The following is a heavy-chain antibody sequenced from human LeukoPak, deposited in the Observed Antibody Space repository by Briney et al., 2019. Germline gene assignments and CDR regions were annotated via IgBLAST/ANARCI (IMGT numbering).Heavy chain of an antibody. D-gene: IGHD3-22*01. CDR1: GGSFSGYY. J-gene: IGHJ4*02. Sequence: SETLSLTCAVYGGSFSGYYWSWIRQPPGKGLEWIGEINHSGSTNYNPSLKSRVTISVDTSKNQFSLKLSSVTAADTAVYYCARGITMTDPEDYWGQGTLVTVSS. CDR3: ARGITMTDPEDY. V-gene: IGHV4-34*01. CDR2: INHSGST.